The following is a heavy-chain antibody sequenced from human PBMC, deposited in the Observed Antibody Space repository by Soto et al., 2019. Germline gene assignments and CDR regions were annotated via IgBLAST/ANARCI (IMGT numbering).Heavy chain of an antibody. CDR3: ARESEDLTSNFDY. J-gene: IGHJ4*02. CDR1: GFTFTWYS. Sequence: GGSLRLSCAASGFTFTWYSMNWVRQAPGKGLEWVSSISSTTNYIYYGDSMKGRFTISRDNAKNSLYLEINSLRADDTAVYYCARESEDLTSNFDYWGQGTLVTVSA. V-gene: IGHV3-21*06. CDR2: ISSTTNYI.